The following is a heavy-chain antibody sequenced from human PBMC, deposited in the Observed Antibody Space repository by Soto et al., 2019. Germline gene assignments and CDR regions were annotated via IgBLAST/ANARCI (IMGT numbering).Heavy chain of an antibody. D-gene: IGHD3-3*01. CDR2: INHSGST. J-gene: IGHJ4*02. Sequence: SETLSLTCAVYGGSFSGYYWSWIRQPPGKGLEWIGEINHSGSTNYNPSLKIRVTISVDTSKNQFSLKLSSVTAADTAVYYCARRRGRGNTIFGAPSVYYFDYWGQGTLVTVSS. CDR1: GGSFSGYY. CDR3: ARRRGRGNTIFGAPSVYYFDY. V-gene: IGHV4-34*01.